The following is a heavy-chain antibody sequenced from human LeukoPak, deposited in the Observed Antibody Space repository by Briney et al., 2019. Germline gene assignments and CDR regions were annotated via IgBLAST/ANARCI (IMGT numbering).Heavy chain of an antibody. D-gene: IGHD5-18*01. Sequence: PGGSLRLSCAASGFTFSSYGRDWVRQAPGKGVEWVAVITYDGRNKYYAHSVKGRFTISRDNSKNPLYLQMNSLRAEDTAVYYCAKDLGGWIQLWIGAFDIWGQGTMVTVSS. CDR3: AKDLGGWIQLWIGAFDI. CDR1: GFTFSSYG. V-gene: IGHV3-30*18. CDR2: ITYDGRNK. J-gene: IGHJ3*02.